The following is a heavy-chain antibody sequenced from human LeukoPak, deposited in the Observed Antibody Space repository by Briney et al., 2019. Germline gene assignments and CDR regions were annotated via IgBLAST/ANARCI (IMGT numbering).Heavy chain of an antibody. V-gene: IGHV3-23*01. CDR2: ISGSGGST. CDR3: AREHTWFGEFDY. CDR1: GFTSGNYA. Sequence: GRTLRLSCAASGFTSGNYAMSWVRQAPGKGLEWVSTISGSGGSTYYADSVKGRFTIPRDNSKNTLYLQMNSLRAEDTAVYYCAREHTWFGEFDYWGQGTLVTVSS. J-gene: IGHJ4*02. D-gene: IGHD3-10*01.